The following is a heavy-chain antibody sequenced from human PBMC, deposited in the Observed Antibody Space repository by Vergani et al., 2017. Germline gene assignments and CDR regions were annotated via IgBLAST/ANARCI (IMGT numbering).Heavy chain of an antibody. Sequence: QVQLVQSGAEVKKPGSSVKVSCKASGGTFSSYAISWVRQAPGQGLEWMGGIIPIFGTANYAQKFQVRVTITADKSTSTAYMELSSLRSEDTAVYYCARGPNFYDFWSGYYKEYYYYYYMDVWGKGTTVTVSS. CDR3: ARGPNFYDFWSGYYKEYYYYYYMDV. CDR2: IIPIFGTA. D-gene: IGHD3-3*01. V-gene: IGHV1-69*06. CDR1: GGTFSSYA. J-gene: IGHJ6*03.